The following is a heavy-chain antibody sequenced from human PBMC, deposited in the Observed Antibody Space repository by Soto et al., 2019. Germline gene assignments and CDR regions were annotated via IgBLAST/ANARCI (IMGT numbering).Heavy chain of an antibody. D-gene: IGHD4-17*01. CDR2: INAGNGNT. CDR3: ARVTTVGGY. J-gene: IGHJ4*02. Sequence: GASVKVSCAACGYTFTSYAMHWVRQAPGQRLEWMGWINAGNGNTKYSQKFQGRVTITRDTSASTAYTELNSLRAEDTAVYYCARVTTVGGYWGQGTLVTVSS. CDR1: GYTFTSYA. V-gene: IGHV1-3*01.